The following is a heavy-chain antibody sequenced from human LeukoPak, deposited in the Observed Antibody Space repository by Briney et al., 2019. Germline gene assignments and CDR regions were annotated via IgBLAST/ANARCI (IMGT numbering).Heavy chain of an antibody. J-gene: IGHJ4*02. D-gene: IGHD3-3*02. CDR1: GFTFSSYS. V-gene: IGHV3-48*01. Sequence: GGSLRLSCAASGFTFSSYSMNWVRQAPGKGLEWVSYISSSSSTIYSADSVKGRFTISRDDARDSLYLHMSSLRPEDTAVYYCARWGHFWSGHYYFDSWGQGTLVTVSS. CDR2: ISSSSSTI. CDR3: ARWGHFWSGHYYFDS.